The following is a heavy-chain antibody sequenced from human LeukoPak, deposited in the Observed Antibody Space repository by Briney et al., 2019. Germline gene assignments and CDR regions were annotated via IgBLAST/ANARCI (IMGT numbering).Heavy chain of an antibody. CDR2: INHSGST. CDR1: GGSFSGYY. J-gene: IGHJ4*02. Sequence: PSETLSLTCAVYGGSFSGYYWSWIRQPPGKGLEWIGEINHSGSTNYNPSLKSRVTISVDTSKNQFSLKLSSVTAADTAVYYCARTQSYYDSSGYFYWGQGTLVTVSS. CDR3: ARTQSYYDSSGYFY. V-gene: IGHV4-34*01. D-gene: IGHD3-22*01.